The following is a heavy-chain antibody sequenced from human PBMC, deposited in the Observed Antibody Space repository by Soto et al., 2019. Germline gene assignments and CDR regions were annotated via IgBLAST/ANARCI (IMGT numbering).Heavy chain of an antibody. V-gene: IGHV1-69*01. CDR3: AREGPPDIAWFDP. D-gene: IGHD2-15*01. CDR1: GGTFSIYT. J-gene: IGHJ5*02. Sequence: QVQQVQSGAEVKKPGSSVKVSCKASGGTFSIYTISWVRQAPGQGLEWMGGSANSAQKFQGRLTVTADESTSTVYLELSSLTSEDTAVYYCAREGPPDIAWFDPWGQGTLASVSS. CDR2: SA.